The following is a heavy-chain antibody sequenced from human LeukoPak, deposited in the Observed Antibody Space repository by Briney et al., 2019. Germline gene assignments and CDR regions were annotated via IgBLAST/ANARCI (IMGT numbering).Heavy chain of an antibody. CDR2: ISSSSYI. CDR3: ARDGQQGNYFDY. V-gene: IGHV3-21*01. J-gene: IGHJ4*02. Sequence: GGSLRLSCAASGFTFSSYSMNWVRQAPGKGLEWVSSISSSSYIYYADSVKGRFTISRDNAKNSLYLQMNSLRAEDTAVYYCARDGQQGNYFDYWGQGTLVTVSS. CDR1: GFTFSSYS. D-gene: IGHD2-2*01.